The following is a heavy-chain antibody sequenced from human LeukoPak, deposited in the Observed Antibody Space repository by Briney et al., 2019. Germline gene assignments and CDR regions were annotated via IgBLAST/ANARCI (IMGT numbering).Heavy chain of an antibody. Sequence: PGGSLRLSCAASGFTFSSYEMNWVRQAPGKGLEWVSYISSSGSTIYYADSVKGRFTISRDSAKNSLYLQMNSLRAEDTAVYYCAREHSGYDYGVYYYYGMDVWGQGTTVTVSS. V-gene: IGHV3-48*03. CDR1: GFTFSSYE. J-gene: IGHJ6*02. CDR3: AREHSGYDYGVYYYYGMDV. D-gene: IGHD5-12*01. CDR2: ISSSGSTI.